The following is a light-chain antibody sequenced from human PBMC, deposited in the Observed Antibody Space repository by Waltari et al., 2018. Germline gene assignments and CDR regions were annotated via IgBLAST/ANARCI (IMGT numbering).Light chain of an antibody. V-gene: IGLV1-40*01. Sequence: QSVLTQPPSVSGATGQRVTISCTGSSSNIGAGYDVHWYQQLPGTAPKLLIYLNSNRPSGVPDRFSASKSGTSASLAITGLQAEDEAYYYCQSYDRSLSVVFGGGTKLTVL. CDR1: SSNIGAGYD. CDR3: QSYDRSLSVV. CDR2: LNS. J-gene: IGLJ2*01.